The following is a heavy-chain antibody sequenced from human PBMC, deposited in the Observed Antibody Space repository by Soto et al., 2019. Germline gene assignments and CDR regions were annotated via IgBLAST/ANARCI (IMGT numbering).Heavy chain of an antibody. D-gene: IGHD3-3*01. V-gene: IGHV1-3*01. Sequence: GASVKVSCKASGYTFTSYAMHWVRQAPGQRLEWMGWINAGNGNTKYSQKIQGRVTITRDTSASTAYIELSSLRSEDTAVYYCTRGPVYDFWSSNYYYYYMDVWGKGTTVTVSS. CDR3: TRGPVYDFWSSNYYYYYMDV. J-gene: IGHJ6*03. CDR1: GYTFTSYA. CDR2: INAGNGNT.